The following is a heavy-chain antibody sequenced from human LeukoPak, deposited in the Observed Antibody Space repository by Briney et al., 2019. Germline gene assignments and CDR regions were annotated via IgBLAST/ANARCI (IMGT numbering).Heavy chain of an antibody. V-gene: IGHV5-51*01. CDR1: GYSFTSYW. CDR3: ARRTYLSGFDP. Sequence: HGESLKISCKGSGYSFTSYWIGWVRQMPGKGLEWMGIIYPGDSNTKYSPSFQGQVTISADKSISTAYLQWSSLKASDTAMYYCARRTYLSGFDPWGQGTLVTVSS. CDR2: IYPGDSNT. D-gene: IGHD2-2*01. J-gene: IGHJ5*02.